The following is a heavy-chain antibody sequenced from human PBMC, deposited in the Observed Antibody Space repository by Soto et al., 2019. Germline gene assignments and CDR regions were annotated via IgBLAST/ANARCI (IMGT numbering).Heavy chain of an antibody. D-gene: IGHD6-13*01. Sequence: ASVKVSCKASGYTFTSYDINWVRQATGQGLEWMGWMNPNSGNTGYAQKFQGRVTMTRNTSISTAYMELSSLRSEDTAVYYCARGRSAAGIQYYYYYHVDVWGKGTTVTVSS. J-gene: IGHJ6*03. CDR2: MNPNSGNT. CDR1: GYTFTSYD. CDR3: ARGRSAAGIQYYYYYHVDV. V-gene: IGHV1-8*01.